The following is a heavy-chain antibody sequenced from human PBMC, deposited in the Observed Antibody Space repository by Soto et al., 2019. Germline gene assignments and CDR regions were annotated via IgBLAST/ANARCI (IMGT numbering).Heavy chain of an antibody. CDR2: ISYDGSNK. CDR1: GFTFSSYA. Sequence: GGSLRLSCAASGFTFSSYAMHWVHQAPGKGLEWVAVISYDGSNKYYADSVKGRFTISRDNSKNTLYLQMNSLRAEDTAVYYCARDITIFGVVRPPYYWGQGTLVTVSS. CDR3: ARDITIFGVVRPPYY. J-gene: IGHJ4*02. D-gene: IGHD3-3*01. V-gene: IGHV3-30-3*01.